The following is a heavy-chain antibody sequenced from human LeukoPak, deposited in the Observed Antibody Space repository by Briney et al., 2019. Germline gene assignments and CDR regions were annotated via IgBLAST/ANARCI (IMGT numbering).Heavy chain of an antibody. Sequence: PGGSLRLSCAASGFDVSDNYMSWVRQAQGKGLEWVSVIYSGGITYYADSVKGRFFISRDSSKNTLYLQMNSLRAEDTAVYYCAREEQLDGDYYYYGMDVWGQGTTVTVSS. D-gene: IGHD6-13*01. J-gene: IGHJ6*02. V-gene: IGHV3-53*01. CDR3: AREEQLDGDYYYYGMDV. CDR2: IYSGGIT. CDR1: GFDVSDNY.